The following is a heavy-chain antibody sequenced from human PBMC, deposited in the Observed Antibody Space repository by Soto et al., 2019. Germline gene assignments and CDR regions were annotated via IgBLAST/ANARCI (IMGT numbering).Heavy chain of an antibody. V-gene: IGHV2-5*02. CDR2: IYWDDDK. CDR1: GFSLSTSGVG. CDR3: AHRRYSSSPSYFDY. Sequence: SGPKLVNPTQTLTLTCTFSGFSLSTSGVGVGWIRQPPGKALEWLALIYWDDDKRYSPSLKSRLTITKDTSKNQVVLTITNMDPVDTATYYCAHRRYSSSPSYFDYWGQGTLVTVSS. D-gene: IGHD6-6*01. J-gene: IGHJ4*02.